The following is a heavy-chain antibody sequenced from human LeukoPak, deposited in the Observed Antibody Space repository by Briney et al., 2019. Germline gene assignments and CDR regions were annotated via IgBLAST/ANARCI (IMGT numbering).Heavy chain of an antibody. CDR3: AKDLISGYSSSSEVY. CDR2: ISSGGSNI. V-gene: IGHV3-48*01. D-gene: IGHD6-6*01. CDR1: GFTFSSYN. J-gene: IGHJ4*02. Sequence: PGGSLRLSCAASGFTFSSYNMNWVRQAPGKGLEWVSYISSGGSNIYYADSVKGRFTISRDNANNSLYLQMNSLRAEDTAVYYCAKDLISGYSSSSEVYWGQGTLVTVSS.